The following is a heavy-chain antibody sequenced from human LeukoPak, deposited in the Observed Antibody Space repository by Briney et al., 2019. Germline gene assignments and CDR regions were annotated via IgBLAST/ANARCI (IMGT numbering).Heavy chain of an antibody. CDR3: ARAGAEYSSSSFDY. D-gene: IGHD6-6*01. V-gene: IGHV1-46*01. J-gene: IGHJ4*02. CDR2: INPSGGST. CDR1: GYTFTSYY. Sequence: GASVKVSCKASGYTFTSYYMHWVRQAPGQGLEWMGIINPSGGSTSYAQKLQGRVTMTTDTSTSTAYMELRSLRSDDTAVYYCARAGAEYSSSSFDYWGQGTLVTVSS.